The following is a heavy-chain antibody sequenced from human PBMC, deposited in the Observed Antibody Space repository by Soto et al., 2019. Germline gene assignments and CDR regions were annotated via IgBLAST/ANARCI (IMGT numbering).Heavy chain of an antibody. V-gene: IGHV5-10-1*01. CDR1: GYSFTSYW. D-gene: IGHD3-22*01. J-gene: IGHJ5*02. Sequence: PGESLKISCKGSGYSFTSYWISWVRQMPGKGLEWMGRIDPSDSYTNYSPSFQGHVTISADKSISTAYLQWSSLKASDTAMYYCARRDYYDSSGRNWLDPWGQGTLVTVYS. CDR2: IDPSDSYT. CDR3: ARRDYYDSSGRNWLDP.